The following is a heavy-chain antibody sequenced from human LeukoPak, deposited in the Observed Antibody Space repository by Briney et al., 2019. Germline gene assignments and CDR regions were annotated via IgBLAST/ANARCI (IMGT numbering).Heavy chain of an antibody. CDR2: INHSGST. D-gene: IGHD3-10*01. J-gene: IGHJ4*02. CDR3: ARGGQYGSGSYYN. Sequence: SETLSLTCAVYGGSFSGYYWSWIRQPPGKGLEWIGEINHSGSTNYNPSLKSRVTISVDTSKNQFSLKLSSVTAADTAVYYCARGGQYGSGSYYNWGQGTLVTVSS. CDR1: GGSFSGYY. V-gene: IGHV4-34*01.